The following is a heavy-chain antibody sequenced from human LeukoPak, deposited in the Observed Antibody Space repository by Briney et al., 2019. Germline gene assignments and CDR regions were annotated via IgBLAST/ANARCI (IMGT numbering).Heavy chain of an antibody. Sequence: GGSLRLSCAASGFTFRSYWMHWVRQAPGKGLVWVSHINSDGSTTSYADSVKGRLAISRDNAKKSLYLQMNSLRAEDTAVYYCARDQSSVAGTTYNWFDPWGQGTLVTVSS. J-gene: IGHJ5*02. V-gene: IGHV3-74*01. CDR2: INSDGSTT. CDR1: GFTFRSYW. D-gene: IGHD6-19*01. CDR3: ARDQSSVAGTTYNWFDP.